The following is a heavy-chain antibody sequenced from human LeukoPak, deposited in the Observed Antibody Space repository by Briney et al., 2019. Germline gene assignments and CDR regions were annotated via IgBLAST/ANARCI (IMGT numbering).Heavy chain of an antibody. V-gene: IGHV3-73*01. CDR2: IDTRDKGSAT. Sequence: GGSLKLPCAGFGFIFSDCAIHWVRQASGKGLEWVGRIDTRDKGSATAYAASVRGRFAISRDDSESTAYLQMTGLKTEDTAVYFCTRDGGSWSHLDYWGQGALVTVSS. CDR1: GFIFSDCA. J-gene: IGHJ4*02. CDR3: TRDGGSWSHLDY. D-gene: IGHD2-15*01.